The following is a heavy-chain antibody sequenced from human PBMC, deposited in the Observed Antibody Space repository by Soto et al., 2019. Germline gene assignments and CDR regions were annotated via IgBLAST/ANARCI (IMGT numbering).Heavy chain of an antibody. D-gene: IGHD2-2*01. Sequence: ASVKVSCKASGYTFTSYGISWVRQAPRQGLEWMGWISAYNGNTNYAQKLQGRVTMTTDTSTSTAYMELSSLRSEDTAVYYCARHVPAAGYYYGMDVWGQGTTVTVSS. CDR2: ISAYNGNT. CDR3: ARHVPAAGYYYGMDV. J-gene: IGHJ6*02. V-gene: IGHV1-18*01. CDR1: GYTFTSYG.